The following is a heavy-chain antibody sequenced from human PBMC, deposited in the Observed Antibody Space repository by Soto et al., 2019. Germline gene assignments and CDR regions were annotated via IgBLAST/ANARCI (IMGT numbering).Heavy chain of an antibody. CDR2: IYYSGTT. V-gene: IGHV4-30-4*01. Sequence: PSETLSLTCTVSGGSISSGDYYWSWIRQPPGKGLEWIGYIYYSGTTYYNPSLKSRVTLSVDTSKNQFSLKLSSVTAADTAVYYCARETIVLMVYATDWGQGTLVTVSS. J-gene: IGHJ4*02. CDR3: ARETIVLMVYATD. CDR1: GGSISSGDYY. D-gene: IGHD2-8*01.